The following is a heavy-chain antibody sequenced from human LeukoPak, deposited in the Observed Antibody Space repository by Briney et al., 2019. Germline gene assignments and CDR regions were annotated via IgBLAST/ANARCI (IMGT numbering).Heavy chain of an antibody. J-gene: IGHJ4*02. Sequence: GGSLRLSCAASGFTFSSYSMNWVRQAPGKGLEWVSAISSSSSYIYYADSLKGRFTMCGDNAKTSLYLQMNSLRAEDTAVYYCARDIGYCSGGSCPLTFDYWGQGPLVTVSS. V-gene: IGHV3-21*06. CDR1: GFTFSSYS. CDR3: ARDIGYCSGGSCPLTFDY. CDR2: ISSSSSYI. D-gene: IGHD2-15*01.